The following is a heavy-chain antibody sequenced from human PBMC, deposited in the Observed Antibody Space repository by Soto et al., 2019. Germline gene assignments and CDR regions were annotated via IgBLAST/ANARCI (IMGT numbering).Heavy chain of an antibody. J-gene: IGHJ5*02. CDR1: GGSTSSGDYY. CDR2: IYYSGST. V-gene: IGHV4-30-4*01. D-gene: IGHD3-10*01. Sequence: SETLSLTCTVSGGSTSSGDYYWSWIRQPPGKGLEWIGYIYYSGSTYYNPSLKSRVTISVDTSKNQFSLKLSSVTAADTAVYYCAXDRYYYGSGRPHNWFDPWGQGTLVTVSS. CDR3: AXDRYYYGSGRPHNWFDP.